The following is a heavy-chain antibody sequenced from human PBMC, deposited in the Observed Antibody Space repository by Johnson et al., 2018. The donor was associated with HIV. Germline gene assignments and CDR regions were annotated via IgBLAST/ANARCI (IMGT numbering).Heavy chain of an antibody. CDR2: IRYDGNNE. D-gene: IGHD2-21*01. V-gene: IGHV3-30*02. Sequence: QVQLVESGGGVVQPGGSLRLSCAASGFTFSNYGMHWVRQAPGKGLKWVAFIRYDGNNEYYAGSVKGRFTISRDNSKNTLYLQMNRLRTDDTAVYYCAKERNGSVVIVAATPGRDVEMWGQWTMVTVSS. CDR1: GFTFSNYG. CDR3: AKERNGSVVIVAATPGRDVEM. J-gene: IGHJ3*01.